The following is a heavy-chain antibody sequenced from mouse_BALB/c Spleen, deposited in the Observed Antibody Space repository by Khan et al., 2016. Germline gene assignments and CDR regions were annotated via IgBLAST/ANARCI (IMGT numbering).Heavy chain of an antibody. CDR3: SRSWYGYDY. CDR2: IYPGDGDT. V-gene: IGHV1-80*01. Sequence: QVRLQQSGAELVRPGSSVKISCKASGYAFSIYWMNWVKQRPGQGLEWIGQIYPGDGDTDYNGKFKDKAKLTADKSSSTAYMQLSSLTSEDSSVYFCSRSWYGYDYWGQVSTLTVSS. D-gene: IGHD2-2*01. CDR1: GYAFSIYW. J-gene: IGHJ2*01.